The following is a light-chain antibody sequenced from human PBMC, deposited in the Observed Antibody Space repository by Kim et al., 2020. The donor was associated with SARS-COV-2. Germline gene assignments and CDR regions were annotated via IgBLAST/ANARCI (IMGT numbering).Light chain of an antibody. V-gene: IGLV3-19*01. CDR1: SLRRYY. CDR3: NSRDNSGASYV. CDR2: AKD. Sequence: SSELTHPPAVSVALGQTVRITCQGDSLRRYYASWYQQRPGQGPVLVIYAKDNRPSGIPDRFSGSSAGNIASLTITGAQAEDEADYYCNSRDNSGASYVFGTGTKVTVL. J-gene: IGLJ1*01.